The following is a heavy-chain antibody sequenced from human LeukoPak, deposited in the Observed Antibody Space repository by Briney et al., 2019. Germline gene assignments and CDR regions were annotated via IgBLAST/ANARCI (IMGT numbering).Heavy chain of an antibody. Sequence: GGSLRLSCAASGFTFSSYAMSWVRQAPGKGLEWVSAISGSGGSTYYADSVKCRFTISRDNSKNTLYLQMNSLRAEDTAVYYCATHSGVLLWFGAVSTDYWGQGTLVTVSS. D-gene: IGHD3-10*01. CDR1: GFTFSSYA. CDR2: ISGSGGST. V-gene: IGHV3-23*01. CDR3: ATHSGVLLWFGAVSTDY. J-gene: IGHJ4*02.